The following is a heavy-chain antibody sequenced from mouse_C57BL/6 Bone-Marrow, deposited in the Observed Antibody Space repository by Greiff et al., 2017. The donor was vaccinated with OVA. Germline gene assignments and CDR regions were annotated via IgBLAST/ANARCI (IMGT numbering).Heavy chain of an antibody. CDR1: GYAFTNYL. Sequence: QVQLQQSGAELVRPGTSVKVSCKASGYAFTNYLIVWVKQRPGQGLEWIGVINPGSGCTNYNQKFKDKATLTADKSSSTAYMQLSSLTYEDSAVYYCARSYYGSSYFDYWGQGTTLTVSS. CDR3: ARSYYGSSYFDY. J-gene: IGHJ2*01. V-gene: IGHV1-54*01. CDR2: INPGSGCT. D-gene: IGHD1-1*01.